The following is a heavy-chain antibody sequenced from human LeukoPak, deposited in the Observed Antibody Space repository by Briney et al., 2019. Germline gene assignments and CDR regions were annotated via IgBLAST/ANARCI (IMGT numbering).Heavy chain of an antibody. D-gene: IGHD6-19*01. CDR3: ARASQWLGSRWFDP. J-gene: IGHJ5*02. Sequence: SETLSLTCAVSGGSISSGGYSWSWIRQPPGRGRGWIGYIYHSGSTYYNPSLKSRVTISVDRSKNQLALKLSSVTAADTAVYYCARASQWLGSRWFDPWGQGTLVTVSP. V-gene: IGHV4-30-2*01. CDR1: GGSISSGGYS. CDR2: IYHSGST.